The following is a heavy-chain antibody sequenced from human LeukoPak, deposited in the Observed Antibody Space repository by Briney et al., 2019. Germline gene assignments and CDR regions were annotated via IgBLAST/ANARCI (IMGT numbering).Heavy chain of an antibody. V-gene: IGHV4-4*07. Sequence: SETLSLTCTVSGGSISSYYWSWIRQPAGKGLEWIGRIYTSGSTNYNPSLKSRVTISVDTSKNQFSLKLSSVTAADTAVYHCARAVYNLAYCGGDCYLYYFDYWGQGTLVTVSS. D-gene: IGHD2-21*01. CDR1: GGSISSYY. CDR2: IYTSGST. J-gene: IGHJ4*02. CDR3: ARAVYNLAYCGGDCYLYYFDY.